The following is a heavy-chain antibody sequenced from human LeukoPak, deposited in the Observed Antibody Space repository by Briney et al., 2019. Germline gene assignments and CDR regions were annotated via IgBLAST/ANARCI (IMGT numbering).Heavy chain of an antibody. J-gene: IGHJ4*02. V-gene: IGHV4-4*02. CDR1: GGSISSSNW. D-gene: IGHD6-6*01. CDR3: ARDEGQLVFDY. CDR2: IYHSGST. Sequence: PSGTLSLTCAVSGGSISSSNWWSWVRQPPGKGLEWIGEIYHSGSTNYNPSLKSRVTISVDTSKNQFSLRLSSVTAADTAVYYCARDEGQLVFDYWGQGTLVTVSS.